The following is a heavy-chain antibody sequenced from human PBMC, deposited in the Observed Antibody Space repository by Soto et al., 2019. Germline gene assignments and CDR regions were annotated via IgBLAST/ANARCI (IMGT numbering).Heavy chain of an antibody. D-gene: IGHD3-16*01. CDR3: ARPPEGGATRYYHYGLDG. CDR1: AYSFTSYW. J-gene: IGHJ6*02. Sequence: KMTCKASAYSFTSYWISWVRQMPGKGLEWMGTIDPSHSYTNYSPSFHGHVTISADKFIITAYLQWTILKASDTAKYYSARPPEGGATRYYHYGLDGCRQGTTVAASS. V-gene: IGHV5-10-1*01. CDR2: IDPSHSYT.